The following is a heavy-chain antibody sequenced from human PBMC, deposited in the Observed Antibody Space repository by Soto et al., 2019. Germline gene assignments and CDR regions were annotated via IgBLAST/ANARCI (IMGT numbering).Heavy chain of an antibody. CDR3: VSYRGAFYFEY. CDR2: VYYGGT. V-gene: IGHV4-59*01. CDR1: GCSISSNY. Sequence: XETLSLTCSVSGCSISSNYWSWIRQSPGKGLEWIGFVYYGGTNYNPSFESRVTMSVDTPKKQFSLELSSVTAADTAVYYCVSYRGAFYFEYWGQGTLVTVSS. D-gene: IGHD4-4*01. J-gene: IGHJ4*02.